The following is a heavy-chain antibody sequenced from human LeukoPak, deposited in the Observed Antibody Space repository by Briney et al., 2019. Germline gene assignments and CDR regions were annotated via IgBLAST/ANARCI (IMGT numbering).Heavy chain of an antibody. CDR3: ARDSFELISESLDLPGGIAARADAAY. V-gene: IGHV1-18*01. D-gene: IGHD6-6*01. Sequence: ASVKVSCKASGYTFTSYGISWVRQAPGQGLEWMGWISAYNGNTNYAQKLQGRVTMTTDTSTSTAYMELRSLRSDDTAVYYCARDSFELISESLDLPGGIAARADAAYWGQGTLVTVSS. J-gene: IGHJ4*02. CDR1: GYTFTSYG. CDR2: ISAYNGNT.